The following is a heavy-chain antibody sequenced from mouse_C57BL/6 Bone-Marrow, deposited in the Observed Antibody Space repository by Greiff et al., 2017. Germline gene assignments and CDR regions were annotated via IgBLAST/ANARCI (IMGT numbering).Heavy chain of an antibody. CDR2: ISDGGSYT. Sequence: EVQGVESGGGLVKPGGSLKLSCAASGFTFSSYAMSWVRQTPEKRLEWVATISDGGSYTYYPHNVKGRFTISRDNAKNTLYLQMRHLKSEDTAMYYCARTNWDGIAYGGQGTLVTVSA. CDR1: GFTFSSYA. V-gene: IGHV5-4*01. J-gene: IGHJ3*01. CDR3: ARTNWDGIAY. D-gene: IGHD4-1*01.